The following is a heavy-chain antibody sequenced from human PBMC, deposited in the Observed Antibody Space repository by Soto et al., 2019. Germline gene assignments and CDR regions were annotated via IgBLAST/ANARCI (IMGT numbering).Heavy chain of an antibody. V-gene: IGHV3-33*01. Sequence: GGSLRLSCAASGFTFSSYGMHWVRQAPGKGLEWVAVIWYDGSNKYYADSVKGRFTISRDNSKNTLYLQMNSLRAEDTAVYYCARGISYLLLYGRNWFDPWGQGTLVTVSS. CDR2: IWYDGSNK. CDR3: ARGISYLLLYGRNWFDP. J-gene: IGHJ5*02. D-gene: IGHD2-2*02. CDR1: GFTFSSYG.